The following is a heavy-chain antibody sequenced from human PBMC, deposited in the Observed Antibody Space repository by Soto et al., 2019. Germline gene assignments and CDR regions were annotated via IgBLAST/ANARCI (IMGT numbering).Heavy chain of an antibody. CDR1: GFTFSDFG. D-gene: IGHD3-22*01. Sequence: GGSLRLACEVSGFTFSDFGLDWARQAPGKGLEWVAIISHDGSKRFYADSVKGRFTISRDNSKNTLYLQMSSLRPEDTALYYCAKTATYVDGYDNTGYSSEDYWGHGTLVTVSS. J-gene: IGHJ4*01. CDR2: ISHDGSKR. V-gene: IGHV3-30*18. CDR3: AKTATYVDGYDNTGYSSEDY.